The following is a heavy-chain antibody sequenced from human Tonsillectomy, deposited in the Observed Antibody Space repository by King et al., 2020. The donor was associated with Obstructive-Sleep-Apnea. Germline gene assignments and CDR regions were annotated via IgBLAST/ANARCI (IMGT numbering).Heavy chain of an antibody. CDR3: ARDDSSSWTDPVSNAEYFHH. V-gene: IGHV3-74*01. Sequence: VQLVESGGGLVQPGGSLRLSCAASGFTFSSYWMHWVRQGPGKGLVWVSRINSDGSTTSSADSVKGRFTNSRDNAKNTLYLQMNSLRVEDTAVYYGARDDSSSWTDPVSNAEYFHHWGQGTLVTVSS. D-gene: IGHD6-13*01. J-gene: IGHJ1*01. CDR2: INSDGSTT. CDR1: GFTFSSYW.